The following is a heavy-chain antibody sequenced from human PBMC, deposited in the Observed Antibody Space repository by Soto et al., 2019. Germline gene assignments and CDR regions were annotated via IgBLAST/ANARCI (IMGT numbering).Heavy chain of an antibody. Sequence: GGSLRLSCAASGFPFSSYGIHWVRQAPGKGLEWVAVISYDGSNKYYADSVKGRFTISRDNSKNTLYLQMNSLRAEDTAVYYCAKKEQWLDKMGYYYYYMDVWGKGTTVTVSS. V-gene: IGHV3-30*18. CDR1: GFPFSSYG. D-gene: IGHD6-19*01. CDR3: AKKEQWLDKMGYYYYYMDV. CDR2: ISYDGSNK. J-gene: IGHJ6*03.